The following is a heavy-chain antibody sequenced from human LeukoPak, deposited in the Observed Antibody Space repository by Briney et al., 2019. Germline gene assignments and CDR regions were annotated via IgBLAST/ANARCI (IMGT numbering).Heavy chain of an antibody. CDR3: AKPLSGSPPQPFDY. J-gene: IGHJ4*02. Sequence: GGSLRLSCAASGFSFSSYGIYWVRQAPGKGLEWVAFIRYDGSNKYYADSVKGRFTISRDNSKNTLYLQMNSLRPEDTAVYYCAKPLSGSPPQPFDYWGQGTLVTVSS. CDR1: GFSFSSYG. V-gene: IGHV3-30*02. D-gene: IGHD1-26*01. CDR2: IRYDGSNK.